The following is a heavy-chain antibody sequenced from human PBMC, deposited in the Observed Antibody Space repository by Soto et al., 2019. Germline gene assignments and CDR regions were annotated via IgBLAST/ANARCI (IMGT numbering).Heavy chain of an antibody. V-gene: IGHV3-7*01. D-gene: IGHD1-26*01. CDR3: ARDVGAVPVTD. CDR2: IKGDGSEK. J-gene: IGHJ4*02. Sequence: EVQLVESGGGLVQPGGSLRLSCAAYGFTFRNYWMSWVRQAPGKGLEWVANIKGDGSEKQFLDSVKGRVTISRDNAENSLGLQMTSLRAEDTDVYDWARDVGAVPVTDWGQGTLVTVSS. CDR1: GFTFRNYW.